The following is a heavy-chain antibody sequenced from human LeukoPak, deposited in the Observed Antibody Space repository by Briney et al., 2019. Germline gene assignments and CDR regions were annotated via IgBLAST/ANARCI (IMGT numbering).Heavy chain of an antibody. Sequence: SETLSLTCTVSGGSISSSSYYWGWIRQPPGKGLEWIGSIYYSGSTYYNPSLKSRVTISVDTSKNQFSLKLSSVTAADPAVYYCARQGWLVPDYWGQGTLVTVSS. V-gene: IGHV4-39*01. J-gene: IGHJ4*02. CDR1: GGSISSSSYY. CDR3: ARQGWLVPDY. CDR2: IYYSGST. D-gene: IGHD6-19*01.